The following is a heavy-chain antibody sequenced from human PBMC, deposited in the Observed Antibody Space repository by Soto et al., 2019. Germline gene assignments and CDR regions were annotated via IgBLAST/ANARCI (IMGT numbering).Heavy chain of an antibody. CDR1: GFTFSSYG. J-gene: IGHJ5*02. Sequence: QVQLVESGGGVVQPGRSLRLSCAASGFTFSSYGMHWVRQAPGKGLEWVAVISYDGSNKYYADSVKGRFTISRDNSKNTLYLQMNSLRAEDTAVYYRAKDEWEQLVTHDLDPWGQGTLVTVSS. V-gene: IGHV3-30*18. CDR3: AKDEWEQLVTHDLDP. D-gene: IGHD6-6*01. CDR2: ISYDGSNK.